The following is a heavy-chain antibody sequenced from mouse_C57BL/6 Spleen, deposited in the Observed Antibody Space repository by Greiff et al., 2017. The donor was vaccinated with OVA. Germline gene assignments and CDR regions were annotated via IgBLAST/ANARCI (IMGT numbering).Heavy chain of an antibody. D-gene: IGHD2-1*01. CDR2: IDPSDSYT. CDR3: ARGRGNPYAMDY. CDR1: GYTFTSYW. Sequence: QVQLQQPGAELVKPGASVKLSCKASGYTFTSYWMQWVKQRPGQGLEWIGEIDPSDSYTNYNQKFKGKATLTVDTSSSTAYMQLSSLTSEDSAVYYCARGRGNPYAMDYWGQGTSVTVSS. J-gene: IGHJ4*01. V-gene: IGHV1-50*01.